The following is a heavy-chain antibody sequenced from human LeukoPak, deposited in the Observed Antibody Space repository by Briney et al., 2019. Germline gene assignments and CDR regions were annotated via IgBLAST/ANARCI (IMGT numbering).Heavy chain of an antibody. CDR1: GGSISSSSYY. D-gene: IGHD3-3*01. CDR2: IYYSGST. J-gene: IGHJ4*02. V-gene: IGHV4-39*01. CDR3: ASLYYDFWSGYPKADFDY. Sequence: SETLSLTCTVSGGSISSSSYYWGWIRQPPGKGLEWIGSIYYSGSTYYNPSLKSRVTISVDTSKNQFSLKLSSGTAADTAVYYCASLYYDFWSGYPKADFDYWGQGTLVTVSS.